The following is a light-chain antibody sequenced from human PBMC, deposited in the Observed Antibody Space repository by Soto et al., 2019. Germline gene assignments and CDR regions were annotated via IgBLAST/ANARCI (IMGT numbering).Light chain of an antibody. Sequence: DIVMTQSPLSLPVTPGEPASISCRSSQSLLHSNGYTYLDWYLQKPEQSPQLLIYLGSNRASGVPDRFSGSGSGTDFTLQISRVEAEDVGVYYCMQALQTPSFGGGTKVEIK. V-gene: IGKV2-28*01. CDR2: LGS. CDR3: MQALQTPS. J-gene: IGKJ4*01. CDR1: QSLLHSNGYTY.